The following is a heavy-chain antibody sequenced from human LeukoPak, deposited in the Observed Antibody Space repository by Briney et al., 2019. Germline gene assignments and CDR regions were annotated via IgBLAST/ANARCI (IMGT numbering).Heavy chain of an antibody. J-gene: IGHJ4*02. CDR2: ISGSGGST. CDR3: AKDGDYYYGSGSYYHY. Sequence: GGSLRVSCAASGFTFSSNAMSCVRQAPGKGLEWVSVISGSGGSTYYADSVKGRFNISRDNSKNTLHLQMNSLRAEDTAVYYCAKDGDYYYGSGSYYHYWGQGTLVTVSS. CDR1: GFTFSSNA. V-gene: IGHV3-23*01. D-gene: IGHD3-10*01.